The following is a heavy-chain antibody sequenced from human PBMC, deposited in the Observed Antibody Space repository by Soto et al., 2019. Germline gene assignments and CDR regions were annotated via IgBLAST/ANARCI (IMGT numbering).Heavy chain of an antibody. D-gene: IGHD2-15*01. J-gene: IGHJ4*02. CDR3: ARASAYDLGYCSGGSCYTWDY. CDR2: ISSTSSYI. CDR1: GFTFSSYS. V-gene: IGHV3-21*01. Sequence: EVQLVESGGGLVKPGGSLRLSCAASGFTFSSYSMNWVRRAPGKGLEWVSSISSTSSYIYYADSVKGRFTISRDNAKSALYLQVNSLRAEDTAVYYCARASAYDLGYCSGGSCYTWDYWGQGTLVTVSS.